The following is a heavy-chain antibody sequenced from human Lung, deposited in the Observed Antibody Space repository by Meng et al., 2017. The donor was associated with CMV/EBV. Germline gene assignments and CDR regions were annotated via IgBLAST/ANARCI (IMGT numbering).Heavy chain of an antibody. Sequence: LXXTVSGYSISSGYYWGWIRQPPGKGLEWIGSIYHSGSTYYNPSLKSRVTISVDTSKNQFSLKLSSVTAADTAVYYCARVSFSSTSCYDYWGQGTLVTVSS. D-gene: IGHD2-2*01. CDR1: GYSISSGYY. CDR3: ARVSFSSTSCYDY. CDR2: IYHSGST. J-gene: IGHJ4*02. V-gene: IGHV4-38-2*02.